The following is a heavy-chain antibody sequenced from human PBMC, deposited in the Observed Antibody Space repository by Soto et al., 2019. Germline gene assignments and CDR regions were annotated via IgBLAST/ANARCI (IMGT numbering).Heavy chain of an antibody. CDR2: ISDSGGST. CDR3: AKGLGDYYYMDV. Sequence: EVQLLESGGGLVQPEGSLRLSCAASGFTFSSYTMSWVRQAPGKGLEWVSAISDSGGSTYYADSVKGRFTISRDNSKHTLFLQVNSLRAEDTAVYYCAKGLGDYYYMDVWGKGTTVTVSS. J-gene: IGHJ6*03. V-gene: IGHV3-23*01. CDR1: GFTFSSYT.